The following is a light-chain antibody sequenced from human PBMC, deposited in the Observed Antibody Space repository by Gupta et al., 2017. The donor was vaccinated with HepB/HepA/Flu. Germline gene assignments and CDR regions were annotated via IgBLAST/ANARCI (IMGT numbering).Light chain of an antibody. V-gene: IGKV4-1*01. Sequence: DIVMTQSPDFLAGSLGERATINCKSSQSVLYSSNNKNYLAWYQQKPGQPPKLLIYWASTRESGVPDRFSGSGSGTDFTLTISSLQAEDVAVYYCQQYYTTPRGFGQGTKLEIK. J-gene: IGKJ2*03. CDR3: QQYYTTPRG. CDR1: QSVLYSSNNKNY. CDR2: WAS.